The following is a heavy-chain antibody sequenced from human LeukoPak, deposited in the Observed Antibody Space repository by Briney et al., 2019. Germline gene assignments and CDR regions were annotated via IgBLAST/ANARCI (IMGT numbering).Heavy chain of an antibody. CDR3: ATDHYGDYRRGAFDI. J-gene: IGHJ3*02. D-gene: IGHD4-17*01. CDR1: GGTFSSYA. Sequence: SVKVSCKASGGTFSSYAISWVRQAPGQGLEWMGGIIPIFGTANYAQKFQGRVTITADESTSTAYMELSSLRSEDTAVYYCATDHYGDYRRGAFDIWGQGTMVTVSS. V-gene: IGHV1-69*13. CDR2: IIPIFGTA.